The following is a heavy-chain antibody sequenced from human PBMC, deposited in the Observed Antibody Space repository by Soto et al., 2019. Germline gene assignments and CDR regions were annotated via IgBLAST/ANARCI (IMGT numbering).Heavy chain of an antibody. D-gene: IGHD3-22*01. J-gene: IGHJ4*02. V-gene: IGHV3-23*01. Sequence: EVQLLEPGGGLVQPGGSLRLSCAASGFTFSSYAMSWVRQAPGKGLEWVSAISGSGGSTYYADSVKGRFTISRDNSKNTLYLQMNSLRAEDTAVYYCAKDHRGYYDSSGYFLFDYWGQGTLVTVSS. CDR1: GFTFSSYA. CDR3: AKDHRGYYDSSGYFLFDY. CDR2: ISGSGGST.